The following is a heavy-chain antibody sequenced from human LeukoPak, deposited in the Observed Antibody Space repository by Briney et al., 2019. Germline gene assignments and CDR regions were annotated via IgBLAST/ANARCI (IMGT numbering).Heavy chain of an antibody. CDR3: ARPKLVAATPFDY. CDR2: INPNSGGT. V-gene: IGHV1-2*02. CDR1: GYTFTGYY. D-gene: IGHD2-15*01. Sequence: ASAKVSCKASGYTFTGYYMHWARQAPGQGLEWMGWINPNSGGTNYAQKFQGRVTMTRDTSISTAYMELSRLRSDDTAVYYCARPKLVAATPFDYWGQGTLVTVSS. J-gene: IGHJ4*02.